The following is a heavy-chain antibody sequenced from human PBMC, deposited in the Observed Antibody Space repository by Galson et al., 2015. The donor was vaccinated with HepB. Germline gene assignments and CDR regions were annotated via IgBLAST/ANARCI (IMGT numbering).Heavy chain of an antibody. D-gene: IGHD4-17*01. V-gene: IGHV1-24*01. J-gene: IGHJ4*02. CDR3: ATSPHISGDYYPRLPKIIDD. CDR1: GYTLTELS. CDR2: IDPEDGET. Sequence: SVKVSCKVSGYTLTELSLQWVRQAPGKGLEWMGGIDPEDGETIYAQKFQGRVILTEDTSTDTAYMELSRLRSDDTAVYYCATSPHISGDYYPRLPKIIDDWGQGTLVTVSS.